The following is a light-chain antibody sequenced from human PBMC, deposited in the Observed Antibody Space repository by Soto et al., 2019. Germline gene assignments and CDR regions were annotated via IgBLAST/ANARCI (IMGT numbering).Light chain of an antibody. J-gene: IGLJ1*01. V-gene: IGLV1-51*01. CDR1: SANIGGNS. CDR3: GSWDSSLSAYV. CDR2: DDN. Sequence: QSVLTQPPSVAAAPGQKGTVAWSGRSANIGGNSVSWYQQLPGTAPKLLIYDDNKRPSGIPDRFSGSKSGTSATLGITGFQTGDEADYYCGSWDSSLSAYVFGTGTKSPS.